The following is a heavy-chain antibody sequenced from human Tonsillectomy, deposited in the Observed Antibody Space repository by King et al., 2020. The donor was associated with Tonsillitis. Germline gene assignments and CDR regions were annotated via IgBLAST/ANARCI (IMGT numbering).Heavy chain of an antibody. CDR3: ARQVVGYSSGWYYFDY. D-gene: IGHD6-19*01. V-gene: IGHV4-59*08. CDR2: IYFSGST. J-gene: IGHJ4*02. Sequence: VQLQESGPGLVKPSETLSLTCTVSGGSISSYYLSWIRQPPGKGLEWIGYIYFSGSTNYNPSLKSRVTISVDTSKNHFSLKLSPVTAADTAVYYCARQVVGYSSGWYYFDYWGQGTLVTVSS. CDR1: GGSISSYY.